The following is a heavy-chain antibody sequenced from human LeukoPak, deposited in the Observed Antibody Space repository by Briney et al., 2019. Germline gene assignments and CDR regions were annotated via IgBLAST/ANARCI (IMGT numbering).Heavy chain of an antibody. V-gene: IGHV3-21*01. D-gene: IGHD5-18*01. J-gene: IGHJ4*02. CDR1: GGSFSGYY. CDR3: ARDVDTAMTYDY. Sequence: ETLSLTCAVYGGSFSGYYWSWIRQPPGKGLEWVSSISSSSSYIYYADSVKGRFTISRDNAKNSLYLQMNSLRAEDTAVYYCARDVDTAMTYDYWGQGTLVTVSS. CDR2: ISSSSSYI.